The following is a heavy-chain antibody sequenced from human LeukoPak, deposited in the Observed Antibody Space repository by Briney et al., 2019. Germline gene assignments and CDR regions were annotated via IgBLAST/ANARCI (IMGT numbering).Heavy chain of an antibody. V-gene: IGHV3-21*01. CDR2: ISSSSSYI. D-gene: IGHD2-8*01. CDR1: GLTFSRYA. Sequence: PGGSLRLSCAVSGLTFSRYAMSWVRQAPGKGLEWVSSISSSSSYIYYADSVKGRFTISRDNAKNSLYLQMNSLRAEDTAVYYCARARGPRCLDYWGQGTLVTVSS. J-gene: IGHJ4*02. CDR3: ARARGPRCLDY.